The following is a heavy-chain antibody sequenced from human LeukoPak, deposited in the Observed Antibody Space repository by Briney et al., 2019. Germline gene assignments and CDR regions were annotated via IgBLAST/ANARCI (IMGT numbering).Heavy chain of an antibody. CDR1: SYIFTTYG. D-gene: IGHD6-19*01. CDR2: INTYNGNT. Sequence: GASVKVSCKASSYIFTTYGTSWVRQAPGQGLEWMGWINTYNGNTNYAQKLQGRVTMTTDTSTSTAYMDLRSLRSDDTAVYYCARQAGGYSSGWYQFHFDYWGQGTLVTVSS. J-gene: IGHJ4*02. CDR3: ARQAGGYSSGWYQFHFDY. V-gene: IGHV1-18*04.